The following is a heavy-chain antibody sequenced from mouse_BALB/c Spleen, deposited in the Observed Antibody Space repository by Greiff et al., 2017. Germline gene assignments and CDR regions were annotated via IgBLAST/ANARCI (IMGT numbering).Heavy chain of an antibody. CDR2: ISSGGSYT. Sequence: EVQLQESGGGLVKPGGSLKLSCAASGFTFSSYTMSWVRQTPEKRLEWVATISSGGSYTYYPDSVKGRFTISRDNAKNTLYLQMSSLKSEDTAMYYCARDGTTATLWYFDVWGAGTTVTVSS. V-gene: IGHV5-6-4*01. CDR3: ARDGTTATLWYFDV. D-gene: IGHD1-2*01. CDR1: GFTFSSYT. J-gene: IGHJ1*01.